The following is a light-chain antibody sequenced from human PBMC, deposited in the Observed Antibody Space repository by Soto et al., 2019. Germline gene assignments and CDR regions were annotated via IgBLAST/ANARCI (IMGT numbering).Light chain of an antibody. CDR1: QSVSSN. J-gene: IGKJ4*01. CDR3: HQDNDWPLT. Sequence: EIVMTQSPTTLSVSPGERATLSCRASQSVSSNYLAWYQHKPGQAPRLLIYGASTRATDIPARFSGSGSGTEFSLTISSLQSEDFAIYYCHQDNDWPLTFGGGTKVEIK. CDR2: GAS. V-gene: IGKV3-15*01.